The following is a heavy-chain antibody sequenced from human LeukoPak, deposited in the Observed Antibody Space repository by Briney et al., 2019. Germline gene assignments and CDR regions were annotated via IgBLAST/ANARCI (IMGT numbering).Heavy chain of an antibody. Sequence: GGSLRLSCGASGFTFNTYAMSWVRQAPGKGLEWVSAISGSGGSTYYAGSVRGRFTISRDNSKNTLYLQMNSLRAEDTAVYYCAKNLITLLSTVTTDYWGQGTLVTVSS. J-gene: IGHJ4*02. V-gene: IGHV3-23*01. CDR1: GFTFNTYA. CDR2: ISGSGGST. CDR3: AKNLITLLSTVTTDY. D-gene: IGHD4-17*01.